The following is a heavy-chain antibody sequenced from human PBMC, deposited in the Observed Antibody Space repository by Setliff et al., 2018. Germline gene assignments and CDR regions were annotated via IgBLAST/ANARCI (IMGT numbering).Heavy chain of an antibody. CDR2: IFYNGMA. D-gene: IGHD2-15*01. J-gene: IGHJ4*02. Sequence: SETLSLTCTVSGGSISSGVYYWGWIRQSPGTGLEWIGSIFYNGMAYYNPSLKSRVTMSVDTSKNQFSLNLTSVTAADTAVYYCARASVVHAIAVGYWGQGTLVTVSS. V-gene: IGHV4-39*01. CDR1: GGSISSGVYY. CDR3: ARASVVHAIAVGY.